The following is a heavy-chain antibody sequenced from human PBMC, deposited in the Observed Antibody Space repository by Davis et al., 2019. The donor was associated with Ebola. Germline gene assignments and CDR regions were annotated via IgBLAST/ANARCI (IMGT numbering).Heavy chain of an antibody. CDR2: ISYDGSNK. D-gene: IGHD3-9*01. Sequence: PGGSLRLSCAASGFTFSSYAMHWVRQAPGKGLEWVAVISYDGSNKYYADSVKGRFTISRDNSKNTLYLQMNSLRSEDTAVYYCARGLGGRRKILKVDYWGQGTLVTVSS. CDR3: ARGLGGRRKILKVDY. J-gene: IGHJ4*02. CDR1: GFTFSSYA. V-gene: IGHV3-30-3*01.